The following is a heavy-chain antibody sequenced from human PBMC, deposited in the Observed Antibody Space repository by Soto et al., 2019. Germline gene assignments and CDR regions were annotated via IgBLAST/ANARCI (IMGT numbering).Heavy chain of an antibody. CDR2: MNPNSGNT. Sequence: QVQLVQSGAEVKKPGASVKVSCKASGYTFTSYDINWVRQATGQGLEWMGWMNPNSGNTGYAQKFQGRVTMTRNTSISTAYMXLXXXXXXDTAXXYXXXXLXXXNVXXWGQGTLVTVSS. V-gene: IGHV1-8*01. CDR1: GYTFTSYD. CDR3: XXXLXXXNVXX. J-gene: IGHJ4*02.